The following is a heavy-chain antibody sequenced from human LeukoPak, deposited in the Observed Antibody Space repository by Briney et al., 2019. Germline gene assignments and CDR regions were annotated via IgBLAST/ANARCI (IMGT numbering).Heavy chain of an antibody. CDR1: GYTFTSYD. D-gene: IGHD3-10*01. CDR2: MNPNSGNT. CDR3: ARGVTMVRGVIIRNYYYYYMDV. Sequence: GASVKVSCKASGYTFTSYDINWVRQATGQGLEWMGWMNPNSGNTGYAQKFQGRVTMTRNTSISTAYMELSSLRSEDTAVYYCARGVTMVRGVIIRNYYYYYMDVWGKGTTVTISS. V-gene: IGHV1-8*01. J-gene: IGHJ6*03.